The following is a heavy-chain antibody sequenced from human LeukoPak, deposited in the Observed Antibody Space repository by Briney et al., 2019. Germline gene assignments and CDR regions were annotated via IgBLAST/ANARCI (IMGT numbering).Heavy chain of an antibody. CDR2: ISSRGSNI. Sequence: NPGGSLRLSCAASGFTFSDYYMSWIRQAPGKGLEWVSYISSRGSNIYYADSVKGRFTISRDNAKNSLYLQMNSLTAEDTALYFCARSDNRYYFDSWGQGTLVTVSS. CDR3: ARSDNRYYFDS. D-gene: IGHD5-24*01. V-gene: IGHV3-11*04. CDR1: GFTFSDYY. J-gene: IGHJ4*02.